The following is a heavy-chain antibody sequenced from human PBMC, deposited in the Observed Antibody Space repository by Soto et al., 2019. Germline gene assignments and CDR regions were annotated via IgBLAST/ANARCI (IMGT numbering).Heavy chain of an antibody. Sequence: SETLSLTCTVSGGSISSGGYYWSWIRQHPGKGLEWIGYIYYSGSTYYNPSLKSRVTISVDTSKNQFSLKLSSVTAADTAVYYCARDDYGDYGSWFDPWGQGTLVTVSS. CDR3: ARDDYGDYGSWFDP. CDR1: GGSISSGGYY. D-gene: IGHD4-17*01. CDR2: IYYSGST. J-gene: IGHJ5*02. V-gene: IGHV4-31*03.